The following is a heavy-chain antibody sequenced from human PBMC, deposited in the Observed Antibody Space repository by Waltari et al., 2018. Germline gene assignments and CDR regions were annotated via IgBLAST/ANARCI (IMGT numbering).Heavy chain of an antibody. J-gene: IGHJ4*02. CDR2: ISGSGGST. CDR1: GFTFSRYA. Sequence: EVQLLESGGGLVQPGGSLRLSCAASGFTFSRYAMSWVRQPPGKGLEWVSAISGSGGSTYYADSVKGRFTISRDNSKNTLYLQMNSLRAEDTAVYYCAKDKYYYDSSGYYYGGYYFDYWGQGTLVTVSS. D-gene: IGHD3-22*01. V-gene: IGHV3-23*01. CDR3: AKDKYYYDSSGYYYGGYYFDY.